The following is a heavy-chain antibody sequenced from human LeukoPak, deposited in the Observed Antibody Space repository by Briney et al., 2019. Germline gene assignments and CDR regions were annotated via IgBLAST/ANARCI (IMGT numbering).Heavy chain of an antibody. CDR2: ISWDGGST. J-gene: IGHJ6*04. CDR3: AKDMDRITMVRGVIINHQDYYYGMDV. D-gene: IGHD3-10*01. V-gene: IGHV3-43D*04. Sequence: GGSLRLSCAASGFTLDDYAMHWVRQAPGKGLEWVSLISWDGGSTYYADSVKGRFTISRDNSKNSLYLQMNSLRAEDTALYYCAKDMDRITMVRGVIINHQDYYYGMDVWGKGTTVTVSS. CDR1: GFTLDDYA.